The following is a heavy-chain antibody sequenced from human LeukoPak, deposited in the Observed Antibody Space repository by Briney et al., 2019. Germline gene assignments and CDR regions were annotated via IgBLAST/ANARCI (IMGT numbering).Heavy chain of an antibody. CDR1: GYSFTSYW. CDR2: IYPGDSDT. CDR3: ARSLQWLAPHDAFDI. J-gene: IGHJ3*02. V-gene: IGHV5-51*01. Sequence: GESLKISCKGSGYSFTSYWIGWVRQMPGEGLEWMGIIYPGDSDTRYSPSFQGQVTISADKSISTAYLQWSSLKASDTAMYYCARSLQWLAPHDAFDIWGQGTMVTVSS. D-gene: IGHD6-19*01.